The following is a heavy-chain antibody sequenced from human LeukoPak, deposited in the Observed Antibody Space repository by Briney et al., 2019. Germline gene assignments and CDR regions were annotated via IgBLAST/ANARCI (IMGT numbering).Heavy chain of an antibody. V-gene: IGHV3-23*01. Sequence: PGGSLRLSCAASGXTFKNFAMSWVRQAPGKGLEWLAVTSGDEDSTHYADSVRGHFVISTDNSKSTSFLHMNSLRAEDTAVYYCTIDLMTGFSSGWHFAYWGQGALVTVSS. CDR3: TIDLMTGFSSGWHFAY. J-gene: IGHJ4*02. CDR2: TSGDEDST. D-gene: IGHD6-19*01. CDR1: GXTFKNFA.